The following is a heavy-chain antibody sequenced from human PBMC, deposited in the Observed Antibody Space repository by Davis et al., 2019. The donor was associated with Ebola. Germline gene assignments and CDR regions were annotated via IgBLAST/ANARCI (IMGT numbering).Heavy chain of an antibody. J-gene: IGHJ4*02. Sequence: GESLKISCAASGFTFSSYAMSWVRQAPGKGLELVSAISGSGGSTYYADSVKGRFTISRDNSKNTLYLQMNSLRAEATAVYYCAKGTAMVFGEFDYWGQGTLVTVSS. CDR3: AKGTAMVFGEFDY. V-gene: IGHV3-23*01. CDR2: ISGSGGST. CDR1: GFTFSSYA. D-gene: IGHD5-18*01.